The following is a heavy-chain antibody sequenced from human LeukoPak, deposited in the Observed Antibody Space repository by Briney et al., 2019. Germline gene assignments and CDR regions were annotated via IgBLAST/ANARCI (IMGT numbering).Heavy chain of an antibody. CDR3: ARDWYYYYGMDV. J-gene: IGHJ6*02. V-gene: IGHV4-30-4*08. CDR2: IYYSGST. Sequence: PSETLSLTCTVSGGSISSGGYYWSWIRQHPGKGLEWIGYIYYSGSTYYNPSLKSRVTISVDTSKNQFSLKLSSVTAADTAVYYCARDWYYYYGMDVWGQGTTVTVSS. CDR1: GGSISSGGYY.